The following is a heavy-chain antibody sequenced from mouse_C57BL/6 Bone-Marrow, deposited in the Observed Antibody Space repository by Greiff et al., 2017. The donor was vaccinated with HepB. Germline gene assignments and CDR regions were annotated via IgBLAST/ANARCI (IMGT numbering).Heavy chain of an antibody. CDR3: AAYGNYGY. V-gene: IGHV1-69*01. CDR2: IDPSVSYT. J-gene: IGHJ2*01. Sequence: VQLQQPGAELVMPGASVKLSCKASGYTFTSYWMHWVKQRPGQGLEWIGEIDPSVSYTNYNQKFKVKSTLTVDKSSSTAYMQLSSLTSEDSAVYYCAAYGNYGYWGQGTTLTVSS. CDR1: GYTFTSYW. D-gene: IGHD2-1*01.